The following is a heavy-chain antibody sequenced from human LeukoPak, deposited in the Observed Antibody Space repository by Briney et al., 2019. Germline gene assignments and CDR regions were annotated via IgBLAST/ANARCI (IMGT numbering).Heavy chain of an antibody. J-gene: IGHJ4*02. V-gene: IGHV3-7*01. CDR3: ARVRSGYDFDY. CDR1: GFTFSSYW. D-gene: IGHD5-12*01. Sequence: GGSLRLSCAASGFTFSSYWMSWVRQAPGTGLEWVANIKQDGSEKYYVDSVKGRFTISRDNAKNSLYLQMNSLRAEDTAVYYCARVRSGYDFDYWGQGTLVTVSS. CDR2: IKQDGSEK.